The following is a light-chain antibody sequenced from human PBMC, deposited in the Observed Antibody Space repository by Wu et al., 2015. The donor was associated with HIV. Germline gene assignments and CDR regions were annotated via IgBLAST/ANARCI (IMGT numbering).Light chain of an antibody. CDR3: QQSYSTLWT. CDR2: AAS. J-gene: IGKJ1*01. CDR1: RTITNY. V-gene: IGKV1-39*01. Sequence: IQLTQSPSSLSASVGDRVTITCRASRTITNYLNWYQQKPGKAPKLLIYAASSLQSGVPSRFSGSGSGTDFTLTISSLQPEDFATYYCQQSYSTLWTFGQGTKVEIK.